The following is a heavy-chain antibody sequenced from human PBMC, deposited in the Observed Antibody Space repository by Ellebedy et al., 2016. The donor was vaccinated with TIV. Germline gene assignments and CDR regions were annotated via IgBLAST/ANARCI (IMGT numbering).Heavy chain of an antibody. CDR3: ARDEDLYYGMDV. CDR2: IIPIFGTA. Sequence: SVKVSXXASGGTFSSYAISWVRQAPGQGLEWMGGIIPIFGTANYAQKFQGRVTMTRDTSTSTVYMELSSLRSEDTAVYYCARDEDLYYGMDVWGQGTTVTVSS. D-gene: IGHD2-15*01. J-gene: IGHJ6*02. V-gene: IGHV1-69*05. CDR1: GGTFSSYA.